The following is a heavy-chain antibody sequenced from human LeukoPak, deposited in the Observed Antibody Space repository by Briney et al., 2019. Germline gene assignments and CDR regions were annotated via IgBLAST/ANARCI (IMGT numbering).Heavy chain of an antibody. J-gene: IGHJ4*02. CDR2: IKQDGSEK. CDR3: ARVMEDIVVVPAARLVTPGDY. CDR1: GFTFSNAW. D-gene: IGHD2-2*01. V-gene: IGHV3-7*01. Sequence: GGSLRLSCAASGFTFSNAWMSWVRQAPGKGLEWVANIKQDGSEKYYVDSVKGRFTISRDNAKNSLYLQMNSLRAEDTAVYYCARVMEDIVVVPAARLVTPGDYWGQGTLVTVSS.